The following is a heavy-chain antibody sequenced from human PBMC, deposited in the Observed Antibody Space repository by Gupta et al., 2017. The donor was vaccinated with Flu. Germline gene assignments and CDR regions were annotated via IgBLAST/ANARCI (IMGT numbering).Heavy chain of an antibody. CDR3: AHRPRSSSSYLVGPNWFDP. CDR2: IYWVDDK. V-gene: IGHV2-5*02. D-gene: IGHD6-6*01. CDR1: GFSLSTRGAG. Sequence: HIPLKESGPTLVKPTQTLTLTCTFSGFSLSTRGAGVGWLRQPPGKALEWLALIYWVDDKRYSPSLKSRLTITKDTTKNQVVLTMTNMDPVDTATYYCAHRPRSSSSYLVGPNWFDPWGQETLVTVAS. J-gene: IGHJ5*02.